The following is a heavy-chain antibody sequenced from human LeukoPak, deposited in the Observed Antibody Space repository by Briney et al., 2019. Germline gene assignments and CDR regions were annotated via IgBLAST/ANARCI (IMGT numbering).Heavy chain of an antibody. CDR1: GFTFSSYA. J-gene: IGHJ6*03. Sequence: PGGSLRLSCAASGFTFSSYAMSWVRQAPGKGLEWISYISSSSNIYYADSVKGRFTISRDNVKNSLYLQMNSLRVEDTAVYYCARGDSNPSYYYYYMDVWGEGTTVTVSS. V-gene: IGHV3-48*01. CDR3: ARGDSNPSYYYYYMDV. CDR2: ISSSSNI. D-gene: IGHD4-11*01.